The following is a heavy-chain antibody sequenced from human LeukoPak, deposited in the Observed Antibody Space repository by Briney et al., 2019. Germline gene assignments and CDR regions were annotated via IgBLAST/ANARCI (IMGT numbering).Heavy chain of an antibody. D-gene: IGHD3-3*01. CDR1: GYTFTSYD. CDR2: INPNSGGT. CDR3: ARERFLEWLSPLFDY. V-gene: IGHV1-2*02. J-gene: IGHJ4*02. Sequence: GASVKVSCKASGYTFTSYDINWVRQATGQGLERMGWINPNSGGTNYAQKFQGRVTMTRDTSISTAYMELSRLRSDDTAVYYCARERFLEWLSPLFDYWGQGTLVTVSS.